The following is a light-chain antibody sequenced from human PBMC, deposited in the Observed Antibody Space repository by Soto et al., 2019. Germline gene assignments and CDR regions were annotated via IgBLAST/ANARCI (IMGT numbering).Light chain of an antibody. CDR3: CSYASSSSYV. CDR2: EGT. J-gene: IGLJ1*01. CDR1: TSDVGGYNL. V-gene: IGLV2-23*01. Sequence: QSALTQPACVSVSPGQSITISCIGTTSDVGGYNLVSWYQQHTAKAPKLLIYEGTQRPSGVSSRFSGSKSGNTASLTISGLQAEDEADYYCCSYASSSSYVFGTGTKVTVL.